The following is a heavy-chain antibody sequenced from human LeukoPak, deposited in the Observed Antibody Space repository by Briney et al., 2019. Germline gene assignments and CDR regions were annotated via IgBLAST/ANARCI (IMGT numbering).Heavy chain of an antibody. D-gene: IGHD3-10*01. CDR1: GYSLIDDN. Sequence: ASVKVSSKASGYSLIDDNIHSGPQAPREGLEWMGWAKPHSGGTKFEQKCRGRVTMTRDTSINTAYMEVSSPRSDDTAVYYCARNIGDYYGTGSYWLLWGQGTLVTVAS. J-gene: IGHJ4*02. CDR3: ARNIGDYYGTGSYWLL. V-gene: IGHV1-2*02. CDR2: AKPHSGGT.